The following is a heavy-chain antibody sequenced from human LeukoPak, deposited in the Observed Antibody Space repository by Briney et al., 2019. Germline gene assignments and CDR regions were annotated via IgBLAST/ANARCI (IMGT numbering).Heavy chain of an antibody. CDR2: ISGSGGST. CDR1: GFTFSSYA. D-gene: IGHD4-17*01. Sequence: AGGSLRLSCAASGFTFSSYAMSWVRQAPGKGLEWVSAISGSGGSTYYADSVKGRFTISRDNSKNTLYLQMNSLRAEDTAVYYCAKSSSGWVTNTLLYYYGMDVWGQGTTVTVSS. V-gene: IGHV3-23*01. CDR3: AKSSSGWVTNTLLYYYGMDV. J-gene: IGHJ6*02.